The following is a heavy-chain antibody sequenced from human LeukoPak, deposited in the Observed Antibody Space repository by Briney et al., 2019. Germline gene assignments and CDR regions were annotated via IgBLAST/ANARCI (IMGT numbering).Heavy chain of an antibody. CDR1: GGSISSGDYY. Sequence: LQTLSLTCTVSGGSISSGDYYWSWIRQPPGKGLEWIGYIYYSGSTYYNPSLKSRVTISVDTSKNQFSLKLSSVTAADTAVYYCARTLYSYGYLTGYYFDYWGQGTLVTVSS. J-gene: IGHJ4*02. V-gene: IGHV4-30-4*01. CDR3: ARTLYSYGYLTGYYFDY. CDR2: IYYSGST. D-gene: IGHD5-18*01.